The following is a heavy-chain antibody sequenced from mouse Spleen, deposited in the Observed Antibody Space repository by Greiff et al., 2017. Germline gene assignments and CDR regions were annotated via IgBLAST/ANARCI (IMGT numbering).Heavy chain of an antibody. J-gene: IGHJ4*01. CDR2: IYWDDDK. Sequence: QVTLKVCGPGILQSSQTLSLTCSFSGFSLSTSGMGVSWIRQPSGKGLEWLAHIYWDDDKRYNPSLKSRLTISKDTSRNQVFLKITSVDTADTATYYCARRLGGAMDYWGQGTSVTVSS. D-gene: IGHD3-3*01. CDR1: GFSLSTSGMG. V-gene: IGHV8-12*01. CDR3: ARRLGGAMDY.